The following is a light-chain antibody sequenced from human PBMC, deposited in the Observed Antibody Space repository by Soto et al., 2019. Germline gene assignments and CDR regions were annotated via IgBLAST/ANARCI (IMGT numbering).Light chain of an antibody. CDR1: HSIRDC. V-gene: IGKV1-5*01. CDR2: DVS. Sequence: DIQMTQSPSTLSASVGDSLTITCRASHSIRDCLAWYQQKPGKAPRLLIYDVSNLESGVPSRFSGSGSGTEFTLTIGSLRPDDFATYYCQQYESYSLTFGGGTRVDIK. J-gene: IGKJ4*01. CDR3: QQYESYSLT.